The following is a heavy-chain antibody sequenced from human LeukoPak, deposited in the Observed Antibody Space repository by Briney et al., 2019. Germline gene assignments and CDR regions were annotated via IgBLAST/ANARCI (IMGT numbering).Heavy chain of an antibody. CDR1: GYTFISYD. CDR3: ATVGSIAAAGTDLFDP. Sequence: ASVKVSCKASGYTFISYDINWVRQATGQGLEWMGWMNPNSGNTGYAQKFQGRVTMTRNTSISTAYMELSSLRSEDTAVYYCATVGSIAAAGTDLFDPWGQGTLVTVSS. CDR2: MNPNSGNT. D-gene: IGHD6-13*01. V-gene: IGHV1-8*01. J-gene: IGHJ5*02.